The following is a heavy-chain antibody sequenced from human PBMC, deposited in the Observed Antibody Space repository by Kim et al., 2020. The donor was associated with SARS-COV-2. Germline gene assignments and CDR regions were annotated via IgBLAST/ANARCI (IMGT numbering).Heavy chain of an antibody. CDR1: GFTFSSYA. D-gene: IGHD4-17*01. CDR2: ISSNGGST. V-gene: IGHV3-64D*06. J-gene: IGHJ4*02. Sequence: GGSLRLSCSASGFTFSSYAMHWVRQAPGKGLEYVSAISSNGGSTYYADSVKGRFTISRDNSKNTLYLQMSSLRAEDTAVYYCVKGGHDYGDYVLLDYCGQGTLVTVSS. CDR3: VKGGHDYGDYVLLDY.